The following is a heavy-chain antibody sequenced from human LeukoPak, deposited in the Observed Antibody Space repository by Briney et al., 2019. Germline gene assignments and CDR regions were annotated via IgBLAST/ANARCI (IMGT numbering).Heavy chain of an antibody. J-gene: IGHJ3*01. Sequence: GGSLRLSCAASGFTFNNYWMHWVRQAQGMGLVWVSSIRFDGGDTAYADSAKGRFTISRDNAKNTMFLQMNNLRAEDTAVYYCAEEIDGFDVWGQGTLVTVSS. CDR1: GFTFNNYW. CDR2: IRFDGGDT. V-gene: IGHV3-74*01. CDR3: AEEIDGFDV.